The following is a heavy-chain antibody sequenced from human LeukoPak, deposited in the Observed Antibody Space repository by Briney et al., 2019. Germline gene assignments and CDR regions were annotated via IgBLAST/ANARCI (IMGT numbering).Heavy chain of an antibody. D-gene: IGHD4-17*01. V-gene: IGHV4-39*07. CDR1: GGSISSSSYY. CDR2: IYYTGST. CDR3: ARDNGDYVWADAFDI. Sequence: PSETLSLTCTVSGGSISSSSYYWGWIRQPPGKGLEWIGNIYYTGSTYYNPSLKSRVTISVDTSKNQFSLKVSSVTAADTAVYYCARDNGDYVWADAFDIWGQGTMVTVSS. J-gene: IGHJ3*02.